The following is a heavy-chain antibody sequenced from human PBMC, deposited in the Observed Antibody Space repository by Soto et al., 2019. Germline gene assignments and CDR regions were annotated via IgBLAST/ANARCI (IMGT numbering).Heavy chain of an antibody. Sequence: QVQLVQSGAEVKKPGSSVKVSCKASGGTFSNYPISWVRQAPGQGLEWMGGIIPVLGTADYAQNFQGRVTITADESTRTAYMELSSLRSEDTAVYYCVREEYSRSSADYWGQGTLVTVSS. J-gene: IGHJ4*02. V-gene: IGHV1-69*01. CDR3: VREEYSRSSADY. CDR2: IIPVLGTA. D-gene: IGHD6-6*01. CDR1: GGTFSNYP.